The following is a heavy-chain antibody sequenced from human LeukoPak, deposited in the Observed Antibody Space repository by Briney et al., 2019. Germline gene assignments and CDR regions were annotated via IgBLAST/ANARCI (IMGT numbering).Heavy chain of an antibody. CDR2: ITNSGTTI. CDR3: AKDFHSSGWPFDY. CDR1: GFTFTGFY. J-gene: IGHJ4*02. Sequence: PGGSLRLSCAASGFTFTGFYMSWIRQAPGKGLEWVSYITNSGTTIYYADSVKGRFTISRDNAKNSLYLQMNSLRAEDTAVYYCAKDFHSSGWPFDYWGQGTLVTVSS. V-gene: IGHV3-11*01. D-gene: IGHD6-19*01.